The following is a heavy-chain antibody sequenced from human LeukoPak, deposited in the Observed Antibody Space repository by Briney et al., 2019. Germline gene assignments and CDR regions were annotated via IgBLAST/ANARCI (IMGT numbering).Heavy chain of an antibody. J-gene: IGHJ4*02. CDR3: AKSYGGYVLDY. Sequence: PSQTLSLACPVSGGSINSGSHYWNWIRQPAGKGLEWIGRISTRGSTNYNPSLKGRGTMSLDTSKNQLSLQLSSVTAADTAVYYCAKSYGGYVLDYWGQGTLVTVSS. V-gene: IGHV4-61*02. CDR2: ISTRGST. CDR1: GGSINSGSHY. D-gene: IGHD5-12*01.